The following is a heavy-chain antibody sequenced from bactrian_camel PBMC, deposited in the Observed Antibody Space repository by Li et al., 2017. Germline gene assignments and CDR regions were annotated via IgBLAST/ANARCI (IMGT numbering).Heavy chain of an antibody. CDR2: IGSDDST. CDR3: AADLTGSSGSWYCFLGPEGSV. D-gene: IGHD6*01. J-gene: IGHJ4*01. CDR1: GFTFDDGD. Sequence: HVQLVESGGGSVQTGGSLRLSCTYSGFTFDDGDMGWYRRQAPGNECELLSTIGSDDSTYYADSVKGRFTISKDNAKNTLYLQMNSLKPEDTAMYYCAADLTGSSGSWYCFLGPEGSVWGQGTQVTVS. V-gene: IGHV3S55*01.